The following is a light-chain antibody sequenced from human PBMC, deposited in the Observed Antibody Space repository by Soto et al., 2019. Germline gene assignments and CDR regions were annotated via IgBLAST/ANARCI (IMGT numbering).Light chain of an antibody. CDR3: VSYTTSASYV. V-gene: IGLV2-14*01. Sequence: QSVLTQPASVSGSPGQSNTISCTGTSSDVGNYIFVSWYRQHPGKAPKLMIYDINNRPSGVSNRFSGSKSGNTASLTISGLQAEDEADYYCVSYTTSASYVFGTGTKLTVL. CDR1: SSDVGNYIF. J-gene: IGLJ1*01. CDR2: DIN.